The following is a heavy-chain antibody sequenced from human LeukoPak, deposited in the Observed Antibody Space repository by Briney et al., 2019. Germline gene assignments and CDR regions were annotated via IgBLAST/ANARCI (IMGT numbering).Heavy chain of an antibody. CDR2: ISTSSTYI. J-gene: IGHJ6*02. D-gene: IGHD1-14*01. V-gene: IGHV3-21*01. Sequence: GGSLRLSCAASGVTFSTYSMNWVRQPPGKGLEWGSSISTSSTYIYYADSVNGRFTISRDNAKNTLYLQMNRLRAEDTAVDYCARHEPVITLSSYYYGMDVWGPGATVTDSS. CDR1: GVTFSTYS. CDR3: ARHEPVITLSSYYYGMDV.